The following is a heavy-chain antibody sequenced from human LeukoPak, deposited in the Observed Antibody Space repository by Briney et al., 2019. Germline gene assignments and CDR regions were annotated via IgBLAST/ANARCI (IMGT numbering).Heavy chain of an antibody. CDR3: ARRSIGTGPFDY. D-gene: IGHD1-1*01. CDR2: VFYSGTT. J-gene: IGHJ4*02. Sequence: SETLSLTCTVSGGSISGYYWSWIRQPPGKGLEWIGYVFYSGTTNYNPSLRSRVTISVGTSKKQFYLNLTSVTAADTAVYYCARRSIGTGPFDYWGPGTLVTVFS. CDR1: GGSISGYY. V-gene: IGHV4-59*08.